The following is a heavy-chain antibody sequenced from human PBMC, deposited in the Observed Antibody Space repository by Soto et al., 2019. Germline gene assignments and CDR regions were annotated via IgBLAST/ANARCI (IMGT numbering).Heavy chain of an antibody. Sequence: SETLSLTCAVSGGSISSSSYYWDWIRQPPGKGLEWIGTIYYTGTSNYDPSLKSRVTISVDTSKNQFSLNLSSVTAADTAVYYCTRHAIGVVVPAAIRNWGQGSLVTVSS. V-gene: IGHV4-39*01. CDR3: TRHAIGVVVPAAIRN. J-gene: IGHJ4*02. CDR1: GGSISSSSYY. D-gene: IGHD2-15*01. CDR2: IYYTGTS.